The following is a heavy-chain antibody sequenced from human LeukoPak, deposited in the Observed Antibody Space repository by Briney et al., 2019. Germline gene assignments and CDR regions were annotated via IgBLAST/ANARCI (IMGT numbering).Heavy chain of an antibody. CDR3: AREGTTQGYCSGGSCYAAFDI. Sequence: PSQTLSLTCTVSGGSISSGGYYWSWIRQHPGKGLEWIGYIYYSGSTYYNPSLKSRVTISVDTSKNQFSLKLSSVTAADTAVYYCAREGTTQGYCSGGSCYAAFDIWGQGTMVTVSS. D-gene: IGHD2-15*01. V-gene: IGHV4-31*03. J-gene: IGHJ3*02. CDR2: IYYSGST. CDR1: GGSISSGGYY.